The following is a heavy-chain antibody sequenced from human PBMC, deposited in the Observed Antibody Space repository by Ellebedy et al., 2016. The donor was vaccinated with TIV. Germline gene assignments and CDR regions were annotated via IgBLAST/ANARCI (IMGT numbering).Heavy chain of an antibody. V-gene: IGHV3-21*04. Sequence: PGGSLRLSCAASGFTFTDYAMNWVRQAPGKGLEWVSSISTSSSPIFQADSVKGRFTIARDDPKNSLYLEMSSLTDDDTAVYDCARGGDSSSWFWRNWGQGTRVTVSS. D-gene: IGHD6-13*01. CDR2: ISTSSSPI. CDR3: ARGGDSSSWFWRN. J-gene: IGHJ4*02. CDR1: GFTFTDYA.